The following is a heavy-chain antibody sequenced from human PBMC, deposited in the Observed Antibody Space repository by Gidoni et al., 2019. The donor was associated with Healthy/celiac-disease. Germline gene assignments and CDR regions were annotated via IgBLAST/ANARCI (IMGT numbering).Heavy chain of an antibody. V-gene: IGHV4-39*07. D-gene: IGHD6-19*01. CDR2: IYYSGST. J-gene: IGHJ4*02. CDR3: ARVEQWLVRGY. Sequence: IGSIYYSGSTYYNPSLKSRVTISVDTSKNQFSLKLSSVTAADTAVYYCARVEQWLVRGYWGQGTLVTVSS.